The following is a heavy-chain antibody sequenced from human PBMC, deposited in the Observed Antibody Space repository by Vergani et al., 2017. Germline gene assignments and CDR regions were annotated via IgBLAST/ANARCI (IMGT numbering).Heavy chain of an antibody. Sequence: QLQLQESGPGLVKPSATLSLTCSVSGASIRSSNYYWGWIRQPPGKGLEWIASIYYSGSTYYNPSIKSRVTISVDTSKNQFSLKMSSVTAADTAGYFCARHSAVEWLVKLGWIDPWGEGILVIVSS. V-gene: IGHV4-39*01. J-gene: IGHJ5*02. CDR2: IYYSGST. CDR3: ARHSAVEWLVKLGWIDP. D-gene: IGHD6-19*01. CDR1: GASIRSSNYY.